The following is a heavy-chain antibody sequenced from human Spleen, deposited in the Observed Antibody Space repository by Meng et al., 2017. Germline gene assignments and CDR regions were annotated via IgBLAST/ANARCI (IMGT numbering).Heavy chain of an antibody. CDR2: IYHSGST. D-gene: IGHD5-24*01. Sequence: QVEVAASGPGLGSPSGTRCLTCAVAGGSISSSNWWSWVRQPPGKGLEWIGEIYHSGSTNYNPSLKSRVTISVDKSKNQFSLKLSSVTAADTAVYYCATIAGSVDYWGQGTLVTVSS. CDR3: ATIAGSVDY. CDR1: GGSISSSNW. J-gene: IGHJ4*02. V-gene: IGHV4-4*02.